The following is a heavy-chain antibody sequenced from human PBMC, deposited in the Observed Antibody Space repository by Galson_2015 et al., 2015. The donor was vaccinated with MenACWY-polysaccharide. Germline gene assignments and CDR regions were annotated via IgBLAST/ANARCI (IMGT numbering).Heavy chain of an antibody. V-gene: IGHV6-1*01. CDR2: TYYRSKWYH. Sequence: FAISGDSVSSNSAAWNWIRQSPSRGLEWLGRTYYRSKWYHDYPVSVKSRITINPDTSKNQFSLQLNSVTPDDTALYYCARTCPPYSRTWYECFDYWDQGTLVTVSS. J-gene: IGHJ4*02. D-gene: IGHD6-13*01. CDR3: ARTCPPYSRTWYECFDY. CDR1: GDSVSSNSAA.